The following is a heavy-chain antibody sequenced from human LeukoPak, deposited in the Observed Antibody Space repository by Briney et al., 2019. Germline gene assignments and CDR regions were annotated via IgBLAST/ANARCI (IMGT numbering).Heavy chain of an antibody. Sequence: PGESLKISCKGSGYSFTSYWIGWVRQMPGKGLEWMGSIFPGDSDTRYSPSLQGQVTISADKSISTAYLQWSSLKASDTAMYYCARTSGDYGGNALYFDYWGQGTLVTVSS. CDR2: IFPGDSDT. D-gene: IGHD4-23*01. CDR3: ARTSGDYGGNALYFDY. V-gene: IGHV5-51*01. CDR1: GYSFTSYW. J-gene: IGHJ4*02.